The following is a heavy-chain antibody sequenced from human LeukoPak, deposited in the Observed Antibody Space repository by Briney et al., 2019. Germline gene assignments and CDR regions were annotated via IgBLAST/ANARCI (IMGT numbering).Heavy chain of an antibody. V-gene: IGHV1-69*13. CDR3: ARAGASSGWSPIDAFDI. D-gene: IGHD6-19*01. J-gene: IGHJ3*02. CDR1: ASTFTSYA. Sequence: ASVKLCCNSSASTFTSYATSWVRQPPGPGLELKGGIIPIIGTANYAQRFQSRVTTTADESTSTAYMELSSLRSEDTAVYYCARAGASSGWSPIDAFDIWGQGPMVTVSA. CDR2: IIPIIGTA.